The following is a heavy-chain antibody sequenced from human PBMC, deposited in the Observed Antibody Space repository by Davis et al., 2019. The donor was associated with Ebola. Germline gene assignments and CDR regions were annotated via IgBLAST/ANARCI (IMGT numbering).Heavy chain of an antibody. D-gene: IGHD6-19*01. CDR3: ARDGQWLGFYFDY. V-gene: IGHV3-9*01. J-gene: IGHJ4*02. CDR2: ISWNSGSI. CDR1: GFTFSSYW. Sequence: SLRLSCAASGFTFSSYWMHWVRQAPGKGLEWVSGISWNSGSIGYADSVKGRFTISRDNAKNSLYLQMNSLRAEDTAVYYCARDGQWLGFYFDYWGQGTLVTVSS.